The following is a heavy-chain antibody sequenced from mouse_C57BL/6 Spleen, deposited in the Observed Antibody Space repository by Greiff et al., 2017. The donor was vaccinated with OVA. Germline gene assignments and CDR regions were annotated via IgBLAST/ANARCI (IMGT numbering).Heavy chain of an antibody. V-gene: IGHV1-53*01. J-gene: IGHJ4*01. CDR2: INPSNGGT. D-gene: IGHD2-3*01. CDR3: ARYVDGYYGAMDY. CDR1: GYTFTSYW. Sequence: VQLQQPGTELVKPGASVKLSCKASGYTFTSYWMHWVKQRPGQGLEWIGNINPSNGGTNYNEKFKSKATLTVDKSSSTAYMQLSSLTSEDSAVSYCARYVDGYYGAMDYWGQGTSVTVSS.